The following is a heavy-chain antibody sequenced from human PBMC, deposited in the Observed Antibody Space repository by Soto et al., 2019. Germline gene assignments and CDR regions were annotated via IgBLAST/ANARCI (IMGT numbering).Heavy chain of an antibody. Sequence: SETLSLTCTVSGGSISSYYWSWIRQPPGKGLEWIGYIYYSGSTNYNPSLKSRVTISVDTSKNQFSLKLSSVTAADTAVYYCARSNYYYDSSGYPIDYWGQGTLVTVSS. CDR2: IYYSGST. CDR3: ARSNYYYDSSGYPIDY. D-gene: IGHD3-22*01. CDR1: GGSISSYY. V-gene: IGHV4-59*01. J-gene: IGHJ4*02.